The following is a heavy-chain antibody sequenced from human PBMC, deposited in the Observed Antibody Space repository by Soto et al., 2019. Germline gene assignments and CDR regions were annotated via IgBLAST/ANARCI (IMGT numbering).Heavy chain of an antibody. V-gene: IGHV4-34*01. CDR1: GRSLSGYY. CDR2: IHHTGST. J-gene: IGHJ4*02. Sequence: PSETLSLTCDGRSLSGYYWSWLRQSPGVGLEWIGEIHHTGSTNYNPSLKSRVTISADMSKNQLFLKLISVTAADTAVYYCARSTRSTLMTMAQFDDWGQGILVTVAS. D-gene: IGHD2-2*01. CDR3: ARSTRSTLMTMAQFDD.